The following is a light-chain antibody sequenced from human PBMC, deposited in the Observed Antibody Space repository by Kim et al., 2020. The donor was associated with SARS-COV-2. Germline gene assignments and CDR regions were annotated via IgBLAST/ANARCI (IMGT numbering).Light chain of an antibody. V-gene: IGKV3-11*01. CDR2: DTS. J-gene: IGKJ1*01. CDR1: QSVRGF. CDR3: QQRNNWPRVT. Sequence: SPGGRATRSCRASQSVRGFLAWYQQKPGQAPRLLIYDTSKRATDVPARFSGSGSGTDFTLTITSLEPEDFAVYYCQQRNNWPRVTFGQGTRVDIK.